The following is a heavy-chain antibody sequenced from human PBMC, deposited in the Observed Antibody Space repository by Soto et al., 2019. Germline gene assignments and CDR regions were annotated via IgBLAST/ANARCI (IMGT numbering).Heavy chain of an antibody. CDR3: ARDRGIAVTGTSFADYYYYGMDV. CDR1: GGSISSYY. V-gene: IGHV4-59*01. J-gene: IGHJ6*02. Sequence: SETLSLTCTVSGGSISSYYWTWIRQPPGKGLEWIGYISYTGSTNYYPSLKSRVTISLDTSKNQFSLKLTSVNAADTAVYYCARDRGIAVTGTSFADYYYYGMDVWGQGTTVT. D-gene: IGHD6-19*01. CDR2: ISYTGST.